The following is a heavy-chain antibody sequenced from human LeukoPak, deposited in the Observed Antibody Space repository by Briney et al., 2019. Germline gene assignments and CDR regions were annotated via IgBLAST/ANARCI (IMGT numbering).Heavy chain of an antibody. V-gene: IGHV3-66*01. Sequence: GGSLRLSCAASGFTVGSNYMDWVRQAPGRGLEWVSVMYSSGTTYYAESVKGRFTISRDNSKNTLYLQMNSLRAEDTAVYYCARGEYNWNDLHLWGQGTLVTVSS. CDR1: GFTVGSNY. J-gene: IGHJ5*02. D-gene: IGHD1-20*01. CDR2: MYSSGTT. CDR3: ARGEYNWNDLHL.